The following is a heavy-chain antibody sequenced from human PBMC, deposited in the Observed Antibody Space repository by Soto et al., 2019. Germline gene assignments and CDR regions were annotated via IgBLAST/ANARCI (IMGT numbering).Heavy chain of an antibody. Sequence: PGGSLRLSCEASGFTFSDYHLSWIRQAPGKGLECVSYISRSGSTIYYADSVKGRFTISRDNAKNSLYLQMNSLRADDTAVCYYAAVGYCFTTSCPPKSDYHYGMDVWGQGTAVTVSS. CDR3: AAVGYCFTTSCPPKSDYHYGMDV. D-gene: IGHD2-2*01. J-gene: IGHJ6*02. CDR2: ISRSGSTI. V-gene: IGHV3-11*01. CDR1: GFTFSDYH.